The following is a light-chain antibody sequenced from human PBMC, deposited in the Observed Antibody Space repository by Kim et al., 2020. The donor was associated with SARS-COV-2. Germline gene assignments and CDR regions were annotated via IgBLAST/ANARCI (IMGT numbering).Light chain of an antibody. CDR1: QSVFGNY. Sequence: LSLGERATLSCRASQSVFGNYLAWYQQRPGQAPRLLIYAASSRATGIPDRFSGSGSGTDFSLTISRLEPEDFAVYYCQQYGDSKIFGQGTKVDIK. V-gene: IGKV3-20*01. J-gene: IGKJ1*01. CDR3: QQYGDSKI. CDR2: AAS.